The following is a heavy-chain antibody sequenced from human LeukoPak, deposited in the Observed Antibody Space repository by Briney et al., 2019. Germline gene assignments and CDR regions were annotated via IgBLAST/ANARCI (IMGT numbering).Heavy chain of an antibody. J-gene: IGHJ4*02. CDR1: GFTFSNYN. CDR3: ARDLYSSSSAFDY. CDR2: ITSTSTST. D-gene: IGHD6-6*01. V-gene: IGHV3-21*01. Sequence: GGSLRLSCAASGFTFSNYNINWVRQAPGKGLERVSFITSTSTSTYYADSVKGRFTISRDNAKNSLYLQMNSLRAEDTAVYYCARDLYSSSSAFDYWGQGTLVTVSS.